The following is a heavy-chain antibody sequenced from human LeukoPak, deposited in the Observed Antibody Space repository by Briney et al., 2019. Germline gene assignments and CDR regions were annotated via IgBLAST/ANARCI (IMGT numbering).Heavy chain of an antibody. CDR1: GGSFSGYY. Sequence: SETLSLTCAVYGGSFSGYYWSWIRQPPGKGLEWIGEINHSGSTNYNPSLKSRVTISVDTSKNQFSLKLSSVTAADTAVCYVAREASLRYFDWLGGNWFDPWGQGTLVTVSS. V-gene: IGHV4-34*01. J-gene: IGHJ5*02. CDR2: INHSGST. D-gene: IGHD3-9*01. CDR3: AREASLRYFDWLGGNWFDP.